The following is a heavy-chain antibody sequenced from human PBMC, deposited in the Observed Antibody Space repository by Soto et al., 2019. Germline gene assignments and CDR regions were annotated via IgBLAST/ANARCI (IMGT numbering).Heavy chain of an antibody. V-gene: IGHV4-4*07. J-gene: IGHJ6*02. Sequence: QVQLQESGPGLVKPSETLYLTCNVSGGYISSYYWSWIRQPAGKGLEWIGRIYSNVGTNYNPSIKSRVSISQDTSKSLFSLILSSVTAADTAVYYCARFSYYYVMDVLGQVTTFTVSS. CDR2: IYSNVGT. CDR1: GGYISSYY. CDR3: ARFSYYYVMDV.